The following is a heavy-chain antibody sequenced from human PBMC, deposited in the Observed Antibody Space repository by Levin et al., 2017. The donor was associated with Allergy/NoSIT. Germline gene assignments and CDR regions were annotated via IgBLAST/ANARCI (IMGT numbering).Heavy chain of an antibody. J-gene: IGHJ3*01. D-gene: IGHD3-10*01. CDR3: ARAGSEGRTSDAFDV. Sequence: QTLSLTCTFSGFSLTTSEMCVSWIRQPPGKALEWLAIIHGDDDKYYSTSLKTRLTISKDTSKNQVVPTMTNMDPVDTAIYYCARAGSEGRTSDAFDVWGQGTMVTVSS. V-gene: IGHV2-70*01. CDR1: GFSLTTSEMC. CDR2: IHGDDDK.